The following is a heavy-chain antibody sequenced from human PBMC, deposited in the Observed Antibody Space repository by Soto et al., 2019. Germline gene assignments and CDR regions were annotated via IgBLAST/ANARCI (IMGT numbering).Heavy chain of an antibody. CDR2: ISGSGGST. CDR1: GFTFSSYA. V-gene: IGHV3-23*01. CDR3: AKPHLTAYCISTSCYGPDY. J-gene: IGHJ4*02. D-gene: IGHD2-2*01. Sequence: PGGSLRLSCAASGFTFSSYAMSWVRQAPGKGLEWVSAISGSGGSTYYADSVKGRFTISRDNSKNTLYLQMNSLRAEDTAVYYCAKPHLTAYCISTSCYGPDYWGQGTLVTVSS.